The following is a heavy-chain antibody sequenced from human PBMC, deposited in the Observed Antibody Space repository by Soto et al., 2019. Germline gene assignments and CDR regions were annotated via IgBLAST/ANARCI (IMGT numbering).Heavy chain of an antibody. CDR3: ARAGGCSGGSCQYYYYYYYVDV. J-gene: IGHJ6*03. D-gene: IGHD2-15*01. V-gene: IGHV4-34*01. CDR2: INHSGST. Sequence: SETLSLTCAVYGGSFSGYYWSWIRQPPGKGLEWIGEINHSGSTNYNPSLKSRVTISVDTSKNQFSLKLSSVTAADTAVYYCARAGGCSGGSCQYYYYYYYVDVWGKGTTVTVSS. CDR1: GGSFSGYY.